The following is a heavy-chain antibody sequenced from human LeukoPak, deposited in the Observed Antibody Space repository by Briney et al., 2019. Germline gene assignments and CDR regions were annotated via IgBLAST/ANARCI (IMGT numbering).Heavy chain of an antibody. CDR3: ARDAQRGFDYSNSLEY. CDR1: GFTLSSYG. Sequence: GGSLRLSCAASGFTLSSYGMHWVRQAPGKGLEWVAVIWSDGTNQYYADSVKGRFTISRDDSGNTVYLQMNSLRPEDTGVYYCARDAQRGFDYSNSLEYWGQGTPVTVST. CDR2: IWSDGTNQ. J-gene: IGHJ4*02. D-gene: IGHD4-11*01. V-gene: IGHV3-33*01.